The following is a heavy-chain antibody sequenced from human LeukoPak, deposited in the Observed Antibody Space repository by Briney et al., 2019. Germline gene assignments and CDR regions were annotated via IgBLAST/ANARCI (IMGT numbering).Heavy chain of an antibody. CDR2: ISYDGSNK. Sequence: PGGSLRLSCAASGFTFSSYAMHWVRQAPGKGLEWVAVISYDGSNKYYADSVKGRFTISRDNSKNTLYLQMNSLRAEDTAVYYCARDTLRYFDWFRGTFDYWGQGTLVTVSS. V-gene: IGHV3-30-3*01. J-gene: IGHJ4*02. CDR3: ARDTLRYFDWFRGTFDY. CDR1: GFTFSSYA. D-gene: IGHD3-9*01.